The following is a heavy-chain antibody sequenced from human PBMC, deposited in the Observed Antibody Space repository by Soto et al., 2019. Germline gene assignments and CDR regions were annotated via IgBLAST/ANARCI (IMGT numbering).Heavy chain of an antibody. Sequence: QLQLQESGPGLVKPSETLSLTCTVSGGSISSSSYYWGWIRQPPGKGLEWIGSIYYSGSTYYNPSLKSRVTISVDTSKNQFSLKLSSVTAADTAVYYCARHISVWSGYPNWFDPWGQGTLVTVSS. J-gene: IGHJ5*02. D-gene: IGHD3-3*01. CDR2: IYYSGST. CDR3: ARHISVWSGYPNWFDP. CDR1: GGSISSSSYY. V-gene: IGHV4-39*01.